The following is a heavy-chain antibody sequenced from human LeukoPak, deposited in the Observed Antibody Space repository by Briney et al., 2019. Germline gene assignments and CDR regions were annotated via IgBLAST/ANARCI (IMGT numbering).Heavy chain of an antibody. CDR2: ISYDGSNK. D-gene: IGHD1-7*01. J-gene: IGHJ4*02. CDR3: GSGNYTGVDY. CDR1: GFTFSSYA. Sequence: GGSLRLSCAASGFTFSSYAMHWVRQAPGKGLEWVAVISYDGSNKYYADSVKGRFTISRDNSKNTLYLQMNSLRAEDTAVYYCGSGNYTGVDYWGQGTLVTVSS. V-gene: IGHV3-30-3*01.